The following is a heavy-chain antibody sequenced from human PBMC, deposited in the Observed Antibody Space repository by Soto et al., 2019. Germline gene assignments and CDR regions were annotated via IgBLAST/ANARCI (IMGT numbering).Heavy chain of an antibody. V-gene: IGHV1-3*01. D-gene: IGHD3-22*01. CDR2: INAGNGNT. Sequence: EASVKVSCKASGYTFTSYAMHWVRQAPGQRLEWMGWINAGNGNTKYSQKFQGRVTITRDTSASTAYMELSSLRSEDTAVYYCARDRSPPYYYDSSGLENWGQGTLVTVSS. CDR3: ARDRSPPYYYDSSGLEN. J-gene: IGHJ1*01. CDR1: GYTFTSYA.